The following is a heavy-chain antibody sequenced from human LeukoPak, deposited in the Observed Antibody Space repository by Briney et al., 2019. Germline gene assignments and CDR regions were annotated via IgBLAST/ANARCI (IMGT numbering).Heavy chain of an antibody. CDR1: GFAFGTYA. Sequence: QPGGSLRLSCAGSGFAFGTYAMSWVRQAPGMGLEWVSSISANGQDTYYADSVEGRFTISRDNSKNTLYLQLNSLRAEDTATYYCARDPYNTILCRLAYWGQGTLVTVSS. J-gene: IGHJ4*02. D-gene: IGHD3-10*01. V-gene: IGHV3-23*01. CDR3: ARDPYNTILCRLAY. CDR2: ISANGQDT.